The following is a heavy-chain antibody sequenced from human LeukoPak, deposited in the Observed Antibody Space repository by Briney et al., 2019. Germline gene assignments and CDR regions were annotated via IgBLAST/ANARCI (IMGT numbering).Heavy chain of an antibody. D-gene: IGHD2/OR15-2a*01. Sequence: GGSLRLSCAASGSTFTRYGLHWVRQAPGKGLEWVAFVRYDGSEKYYADSVKGRFTISRDDSRNTVFLQMNSLTAEDTAVYYCAKGSFYCTSSTCPQYYYYMDVWGKGTTVTVSS. J-gene: IGHJ6*03. CDR3: AKGSFYCTSSTCPQYYYYMDV. CDR1: GSTFTRYG. CDR2: VRYDGSEK. V-gene: IGHV3-30*02.